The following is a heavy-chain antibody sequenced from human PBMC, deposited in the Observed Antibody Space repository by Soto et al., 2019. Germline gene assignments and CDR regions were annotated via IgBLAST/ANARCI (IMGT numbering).Heavy chain of an antibody. Sequence: QVQLQQWGPGLLKPSETLSLTCSVNGGSFSYYYWSWIRQSPGKGLEWIGEINHSGTINCNPSLKSRVTISMDTSENQFSLTLRSVTAADTAIYYCARSFRGVSLDWGQGTLVTVSS. V-gene: IGHV4-34*02. D-gene: IGHD3-10*01. CDR3: ARSFRGVSLD. CDR2: INHSGTI. CDR1: GGSFSYYY. J-gene: IGHJ4*02.